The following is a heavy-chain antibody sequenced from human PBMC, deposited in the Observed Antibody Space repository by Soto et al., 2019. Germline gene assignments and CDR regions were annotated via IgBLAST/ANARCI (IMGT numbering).Heavy chain of an antibody. CDR2: ISSNGGST. Sequence: PGGSLRLSCAASGFIFSNAWINWVRQAPGKGLEYVSAISSNGGSTYYADSVKGRFTISRDNSKNTLYLQMSSLRAEDTAVYYCVKPYYDFWSAKAGMDVWGQGTTVTVSS. J-gene: IGHJ6*02. CDR3: VKPYYDFWSAKAGMDV. V-gene: IGHV3-64D*08. CDR1: GFIFSNAW. D-gene: IGHD3-3*01.